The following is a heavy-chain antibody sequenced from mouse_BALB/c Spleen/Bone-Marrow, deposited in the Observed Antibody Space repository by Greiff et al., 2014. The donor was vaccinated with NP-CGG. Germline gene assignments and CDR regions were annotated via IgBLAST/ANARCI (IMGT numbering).Heavy chain of an antibody. CDR3: GGQDGYYGGFAY. V-gene: IGHV1-37*01. D-gene: IGHD2-3*01. J-gene: IGHJ3*01. Sequence: VQLKESGPELVKPGASVKISCKASGYSFTGYFMNWVKQSHGKSLEWIGRINPYNGDTFYNQKFKGKATLTVDKSSSTAHMELLSLTAEYSAVYYCGGQDGYYGGFAYWGQGTLVTVSA. CDR2: INPYNGDT. CDR1: GYSFTGYF.